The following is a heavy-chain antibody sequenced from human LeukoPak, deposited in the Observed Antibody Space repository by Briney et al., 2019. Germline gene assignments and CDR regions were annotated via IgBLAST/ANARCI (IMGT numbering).Heavy chain of an antibody. V-gene: IGHV1-18*01. CDR1: GYTFSSYS. CDR3: ARERWDYFDSSGYSF. Sequence: ASVKVSCKASGYTFSSYSISWVRQAPGRGLEWIGWISNYDGSTKFAQNLQGRVTLTTDTSTSTAYMELRSLRSDDTAVYYCARERWDYFDSSGYSFWGQGTLVTVS. J-gene: IGHJ4*02. D-gene: IGHD3-22*01. CDR2: ISNYDGST.